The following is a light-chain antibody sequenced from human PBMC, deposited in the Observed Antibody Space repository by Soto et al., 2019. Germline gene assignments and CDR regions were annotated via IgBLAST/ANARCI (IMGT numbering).Light chain of an antibody. J-gene: IGKJ5*01. CDR2: FAS. CDR3: QQFRSFPIT. CDR1: QDIGSH. V-gene: IGKV1D-16*01. Sequence: DIQMTQSPSSLSASLGDRVTLTCRASQDIGSHLAWYQQKPEKAPKSLIYFASTLQSGVPSRFSASGSGTDFTLTISSLQPEDFATYYCQQFRSFPITFGQGTRLEIK.